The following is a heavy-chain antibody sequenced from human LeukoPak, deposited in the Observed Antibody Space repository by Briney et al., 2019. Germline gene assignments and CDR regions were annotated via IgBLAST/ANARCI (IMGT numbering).Heavy chain of an antibody. V-gene: IGHV1-3*03. J-gene: IGHJ6*03. CDR3: AKTNGQWLVRPYYYYYMDV. CDR2: INTGNGNT. CDR1: GYTFTSYA. D-gene: IGHD6-19*01. Sequence: ASVKVSCKASGYTFTSYAMHWVRQAPGQRLEWMGWINTGNGNTKYSQEFQGRVTITRDTSANTAYMELSSLRAEDTAVDYCAKTNGQWLVRPYYYYYMDVWGKGTTVTVSS.